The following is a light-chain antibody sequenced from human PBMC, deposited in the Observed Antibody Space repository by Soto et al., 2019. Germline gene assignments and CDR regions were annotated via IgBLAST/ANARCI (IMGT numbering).Light chain of an antibody. J-gene: IGLJ1*01. CDR2: DVS. Sequence: QSALTQPASVSGSPGESITISCTGTSSDVGAYNFVSWYQQDPGKAPKLMIYDVSSRPSGVSNRFSGSKSGHTASLTISGLQAEDEADYYCSSYTSSSTYVFGTWTKLTVL. CDR3: SSYTSSSTYV. CDR1: SSDVGAYNF. V-gene: IGLV2-14*01.